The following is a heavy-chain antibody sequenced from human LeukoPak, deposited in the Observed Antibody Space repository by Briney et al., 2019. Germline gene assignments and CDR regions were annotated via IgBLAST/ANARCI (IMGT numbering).Heavy chain of an antibody. V-gene: IGHV3-23*01. J-gene: IGHJ4*02. D-gene: IGHD3-22*01. CDR1: GFTFSSYA. CDR2: ISGSGGST. Sequence: PGGSLRLSCAASGFTFSSYAVSWVRQAPGKGLEWVSAISGSGGSTYYADSAKGRFTISRDNSKNTLFLQMNRLRAEDTAVYYCARDCSDSSSDYYPLGYWGQGTLVTVSS. CDR3: ARDCSDSSSDYYPLGY.